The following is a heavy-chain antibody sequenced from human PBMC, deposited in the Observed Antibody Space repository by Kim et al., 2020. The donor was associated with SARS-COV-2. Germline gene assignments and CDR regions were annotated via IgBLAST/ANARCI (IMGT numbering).Heavy chain of an antibody. J-gene: IGHJ4*02. CDR2: ISSSSSYI. CDR1: GFTFSSYS. D-gene: IGHD3-22*01. V-gene: IGHV3-21*01. Sequence: GGSLRLSCAASGFTFSSYSMNWVRQAPGKGLEWVSSISSSSSYIYYADSVKGRFTISRDNAKNSLYLQMNSLRAEDTAVYYCARGNYYDSSGYYYVDYVGYWGQGTLVTVSS. CDR3: ARGNYYDSSGYYYVDYVGY.